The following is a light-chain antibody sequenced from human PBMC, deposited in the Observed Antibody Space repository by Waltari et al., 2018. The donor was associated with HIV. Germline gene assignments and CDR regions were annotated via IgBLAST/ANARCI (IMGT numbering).Light chain of an antibody. Sequence: QSVLPQPPSVSAAPGQKVTIPCSGGSSNVGASYVSWYQQLPGAAPKLLIFDDDQRPSGIPDRFAGSKSGTSATLGITGLQTGDEADYYCATWDNRLTTVLFGGGTKLTVL. V-gene: IGLV1-51*01. CDR1: SSNVGASY. CDR3: ATWDNRLTTVL. J-gene: IGLJ2*01. CDR2: DDD.